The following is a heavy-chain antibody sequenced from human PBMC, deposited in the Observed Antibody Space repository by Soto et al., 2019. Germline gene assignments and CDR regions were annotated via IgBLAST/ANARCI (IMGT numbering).Heavy chain of an antibody. CDR2: ISWNSGTI. CDR1: GFSFDDYA. V-gene: IGHV3-9*01. Sequence: EVQVVESGGGLVQPGRSLRLSCAASGFSFDDYAMHWVRQAPGKGLEWVSGISWNSGTIGYADSVKGRFTISRDNAKNSLYLQMNSLRAEDTDLYYCAKSTGGTANGMGVWGQGTKVTVSS. CDR3: AKSTGGTANGMGV. D-gene: IGHD2-8*02. J-gene: IGHJ6*02.